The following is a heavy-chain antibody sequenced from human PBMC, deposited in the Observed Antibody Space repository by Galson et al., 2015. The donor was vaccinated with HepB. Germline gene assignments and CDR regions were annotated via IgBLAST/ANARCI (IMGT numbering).Heavy chain of an antibody. V-gene: IGHV3-11*06. D-gene: IGHD4-17*01. CDR1: GFTFSDYY. CDR3: AREREDDGDYVETGTKFDY. CDR2: ISSSGSYT. J-gene: IGHJ4*02. Sequence: SLRLSCAASGFTFSDYYMSWIRQAPGKGLEWVSYISSSGSYTNYADSVKGRFTISRDNAKNSLYLQMNSLRAEDTAVYYCAREREDDGDYVETGTKFDYWGQGTLVTVSS.